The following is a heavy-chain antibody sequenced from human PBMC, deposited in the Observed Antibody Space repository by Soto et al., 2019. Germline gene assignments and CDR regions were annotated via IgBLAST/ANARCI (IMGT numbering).Heavy chain of an antibody. V-gene: IGHV3-33*01. D-gene: IGHD1-26*01. J-gene: IGHJ4*02. CDR2: IWYDGSGK. CDR1: GVIFNGYG. Sequence: QVQLVESGGGVVQPGRSLRLSCAASGVIFNGYGMHWVRQAPGKGLEWVAVIWYDGSGKYYADSVRGRFTISRDNSKNTLYLQMNRLRAEDTAVYYCVRDGVGATAFFGFFDYWGQGTLVTVSS. CDR3: VRDGVGATAFFGFFDY.